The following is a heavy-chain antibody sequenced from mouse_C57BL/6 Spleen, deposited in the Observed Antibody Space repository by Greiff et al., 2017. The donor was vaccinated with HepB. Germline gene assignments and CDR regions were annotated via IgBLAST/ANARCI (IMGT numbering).Heavy chain of an antibody. D-gene: IGHD2-1*01. CDR2: IYPGDGDT. V-gene: IGHV1-82*01. CDR3: AREDGNYGDYYAMDY. Sequence: VQLQQSGPELVKPGASVKISCKASGYAFSSSWMNWVKQRPGEGLEWIGRIYPGDGDTNYNGKFKGKATLTADKSSSTAYMQLSSLTSEDSAVYVCAREDGNYGDYYAMDYWGQGTSVTVAS. J-gene: IGHJ4*01. CDR1: GYAFSSSW.